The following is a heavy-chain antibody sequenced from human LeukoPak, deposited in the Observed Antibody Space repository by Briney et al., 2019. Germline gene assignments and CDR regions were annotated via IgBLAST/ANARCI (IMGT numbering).Heavy chain of an antibody. Sequence: ASVKVSCKASRYTFTNYAFTWVGQAPGQRGEGMGWINAGNGNTKYSQEFQGRVTITRDTSASTAYMELSSLRSEDMAVYYCARDTGHSSGWYGAFDYWGQGTLVTVSS. CDR1: RYTFTNYA. V-gene: IGHV1-3*03. CDR3: ARDTGHSSGWYGAFDY. CDR2: INAGNGNT. J-gene: IGHJ4*02. D-gene: IGHD6-19*01.